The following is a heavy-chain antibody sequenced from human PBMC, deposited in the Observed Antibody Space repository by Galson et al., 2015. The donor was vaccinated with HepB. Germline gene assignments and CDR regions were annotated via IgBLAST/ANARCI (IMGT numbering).Heavy chain of an antibody. Sequence: ETLSLTCTVSGGSISNSIYYWGWIRQPPGKGLEWIGTFYYGGSTNYNPSLKSRVTISVDTSKNQFSLRLSSVTAADTAVYYCARGSYDILTGYYKGSDYWGQGTLVTVSS. CDR1: GGSISNSIYY. CDR2: FYYGGST. J-gene: IGHJ4*02. V-gene: IGHV4-39*07. CDR3: ARGSYDILTGYYKGSDY. D-gene: IGHD3-9*01.